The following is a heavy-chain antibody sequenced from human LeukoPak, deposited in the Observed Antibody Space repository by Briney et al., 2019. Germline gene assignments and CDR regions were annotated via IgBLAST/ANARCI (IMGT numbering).Heavy chain of an antibody. CDR3: ARGYHTNKDWFDP. V-gene: IGHV4-34*01. CDR2: INHSGST. Sequence: PSETLSLTCAVYGGSFSGYYWSWIRQPPGKGLEWIGEINHSGSTNYNPSLKSRVTISVDTSKNQFSQTLSSVTAAGTAMYYCARGYHTNKDWFDPWGQGTLVTVSS. J-gene: IGHJ5*02. D-gene: IGHD1/OR15-1a*01. CDR1: GGSFSGYY.